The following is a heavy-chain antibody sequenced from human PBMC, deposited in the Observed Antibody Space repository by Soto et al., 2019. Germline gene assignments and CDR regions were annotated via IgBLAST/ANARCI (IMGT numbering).Heavy chain of an antibody. CDR2: IYYSGST. CDR1: CISIRSYY. CDR3: ARGPIAYYYYYGMDV. Sequence: SVTLSLTCTFTCISIRSYYWSWIRQPPGKGLEWIGYIYYSGSTNYNPSLKSRVTISVDTSKNQFSLKLSSVTAADTAVYYCARGPIAYYYYYGMDVWGQGTTVT. J-gene: IGHJ6*01. V-gene: IGHV4-59*07.